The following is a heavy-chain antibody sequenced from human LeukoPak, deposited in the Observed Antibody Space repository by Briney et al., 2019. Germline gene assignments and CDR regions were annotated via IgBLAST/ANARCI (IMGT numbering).Heavy chain of an antibody. Sequence: GGSLRLSCAASGFTFSSYSLNWVRQAPGKGLEWVTDISGSGGSTYYADSVKGRFTISRDNSNNTLYLQMNCLIAEDTAVYYCAKGPLGYCSGGSCPAYWGQGTLGTVSS. CDR1: GFTFSSYS. CDR2: ISGSGGST. V-gene: IGHV3-23*01. CDR3: AKGPLGYCSGGSCPAY. J-gene: IGHJ4*02. D-gene: IGHD2-15*01.